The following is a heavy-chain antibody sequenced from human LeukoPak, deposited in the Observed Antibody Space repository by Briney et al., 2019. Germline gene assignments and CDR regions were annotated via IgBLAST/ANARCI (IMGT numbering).Heavy chain of an antibody. J-gene: IGHJ6*03. V-gene: IGHV4-34*01. Sequence: SETLSLTCAVYGGSFSGYYWSWIRQPPGKGLEWIGEINHSGSTNYNPSLKSRVTISVDMSKNQFSLKLSSVTAADTAVYYCARVWWGYCSSTSCRRPKYYYYMDVWGKGTTVTVSS. CDR3: ARVWWGYCSSTSCRRPKYYYYMDV. CDR2: INHSGST. D-gene: IGHD2-2*01. CDR1: GGSFSGYY.